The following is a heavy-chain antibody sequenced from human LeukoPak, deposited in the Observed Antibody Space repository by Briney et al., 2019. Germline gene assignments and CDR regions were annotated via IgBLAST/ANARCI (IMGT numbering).Heavy chain of an antibody. CDR3: ARHDEYCTSTSCYRRAFDL. J-gene: IGHJ3*01. CDR1: GYTFTSYG. Sequence: ASVKVSCKASGYTFTSYGISWVRQAPGQGLEWMGWISAYNGNTNYAQKLQGRVTMTTDTSTSTAYMELRSLRYDDTAVYYCARHDEYCTSTSCYRRAFDLWGQGTMVTVSS. D-gene: IGHD2-2*01. V-gene: IGHV1-18*01. CDR2: ISAYNGNT.